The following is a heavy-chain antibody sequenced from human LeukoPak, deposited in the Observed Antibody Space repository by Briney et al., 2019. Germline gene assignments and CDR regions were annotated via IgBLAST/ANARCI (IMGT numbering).Heavy chain of an antibody. CDR1: GGSIRSSNNY. V-gene: IGHV4-39*07. J-gene: IGHJ6*03. CDR2: IYYSGST. CDR3: ARATYYYDSSGPEKDYYYYYMDV. Sequence: SETLSLTCTVSGGSIRSSNNYWGWIRQPPGKGLEWIGSIYYSGSTYYNPSLKSRVTISVDTSKNQFSLKLSSVTAADTAVYYCARATYYYDSSGPEKDYYYYYMDVWGKGTTVTVSS. D-gene: IGHD3-22*01.